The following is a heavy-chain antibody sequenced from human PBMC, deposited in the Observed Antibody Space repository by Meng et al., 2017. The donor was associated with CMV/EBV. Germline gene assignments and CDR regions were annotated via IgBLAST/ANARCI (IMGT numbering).Heavy chain of an antibody. CDR3: ARDPLRGWELPGSDY. CDR1: GYTFTSYY. Sequence: ASVKVSCKASGYTFTSYYMHWVRQAPGQGLEWMGIINPSGGSTSYAQKFQGRVTMTRDTSTSTVYTELSSLRSEDTAVYYCARDPLRGWELPGSDYWGQGTLVTVSS. J-gene: IGHJ4*02. V-gene: IGHV1-46*01. CDR2: INPSGGST. D-gene: IGHD1-26*01.